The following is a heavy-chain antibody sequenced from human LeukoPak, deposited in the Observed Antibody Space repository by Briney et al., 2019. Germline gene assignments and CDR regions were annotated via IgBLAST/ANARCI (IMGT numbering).Heavy chain of an antibody. CDR3: AGNFYYYYYMDV. Sequence: SETLSLTCTVSGGSISSYYWSWIRRPPGKGLEWIGYIYYSGSTNYNPSLKSRVTISVDTSKNQFSLKLSSVTAADTAVYYCAGNFYYYYYMDVWGKGTTVTVSS. J-gene: IGHJ6*03. CDR1: GGSISSYY. D-gene: IGHD1-1*01. V-gene: IGHV4-59*01. CDR2: IYYSGST.